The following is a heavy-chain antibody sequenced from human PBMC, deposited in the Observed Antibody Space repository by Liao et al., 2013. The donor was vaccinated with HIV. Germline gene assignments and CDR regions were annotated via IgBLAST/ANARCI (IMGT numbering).Heavy chain of an antibody. CDR1: GGSINSSPYS. J-gene: IGHJ5*02. CDR3: ARRGPMLQLEDSFLPASWFHP. V-gene: IGHV4-30-2*01. Sequence: QLQLQESGPGLVKPSETLSLTCTVSGGSINSSPYSWSWIRQAPGKGLEWIGHISQRGITFYNASLGSRVALSIDRSKNQFSLKLSSMSAADTAVYFCARRGPMLQLEDSFLPASWFHPWGQGTLVHRLL. CDR2: ISQRGIT. D-gene: IGHD5-18*01.